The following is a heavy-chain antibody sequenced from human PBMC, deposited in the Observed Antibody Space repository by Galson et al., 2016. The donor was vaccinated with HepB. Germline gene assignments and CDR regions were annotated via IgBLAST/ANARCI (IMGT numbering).Heavy chain of an antibody. CDR2: NGGA. CDR1: GDSVSSGGNY. J-gene: IGHJ4*02. D-gene: IGHD6-19*01. V-gene: IGHV4-61*08. Sequence: SETLSLTCTVSGDSVSSGGNYWSWIRQPPGKGLEWVGYNGGANDNPSLKGRVTISVDTPKNQFSLSLRFVTAADTAIYFCAREIGSGAFDYWGQGALVIVSS. CDR3: AREIGSGAFDY.